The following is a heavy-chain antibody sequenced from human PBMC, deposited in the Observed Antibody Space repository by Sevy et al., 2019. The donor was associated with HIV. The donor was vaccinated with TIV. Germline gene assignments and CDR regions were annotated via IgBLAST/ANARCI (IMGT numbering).Heavy chain of an antibody. CDR3: ARDTVSYYYGSGSYHYYYGMDV. CDR1: GFTFSSYW. CDR2: IKQDGSEK. V-gene: IGHV3-7*03. Sequence: GGSLRLSCAASGFTFSSYWMSWVRQAPGKGLEWVANIKQDGSEKYYVDSVKGRFTISRDNAKNSLYLQMNSLRAEYTAVYYCARDTVSYYYGSGSYHYYYGMDVWGQGTTVTVSS. D-gene: IGHD3-10*01. J-gene: IGHJ6*02.